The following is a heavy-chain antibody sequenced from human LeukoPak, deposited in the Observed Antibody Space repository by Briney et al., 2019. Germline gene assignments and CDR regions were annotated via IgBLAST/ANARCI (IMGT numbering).Heavy chain of an antibody. CDR1: GFTFSSYH. CDR3: ARRATAERGHSYGLDF. Sequence: GGSLRLSCEVSGFTFSSYHMNWVRQAPGKGLEWVSSIGSSGSYIYYADSLTGRFTISRDNAKNSLYLQMNSLRAEDTAMYYCARRATAERGHSYGLDFWGQGTLVTVSS. J-gene: IGHJ4*02. CDR2: IGSSGSYI. D-gene: IGHD5-18*01. V-gene: IGHV3-21*01.